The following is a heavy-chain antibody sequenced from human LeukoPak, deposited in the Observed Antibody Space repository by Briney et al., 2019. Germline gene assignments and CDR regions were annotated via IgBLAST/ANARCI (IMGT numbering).Heavy chain of an antibody. J-gene: IGHJ4*02. Sequence: SETLSLTCAVSGGSISSGGYSWSWIRQPPGKGLEWIGRIYTSGSTSYNPSLKSRVTMSVDTSKKQFSLKLSSVTAADTAVYYCARDTISGHFDYWGQGTLVTVSS. D-gene: IGHD6-25*01. CDR2: IYTSGST. CDR3: ARDTISGHFDY. V-gene: IGHV4-61*02. CDR1: GGSISSGGYS.